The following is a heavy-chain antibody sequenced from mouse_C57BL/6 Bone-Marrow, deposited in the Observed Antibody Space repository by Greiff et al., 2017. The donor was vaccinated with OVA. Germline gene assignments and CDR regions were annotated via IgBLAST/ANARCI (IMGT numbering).Heavy chain of an antibody. J-gene: IGHJ3*01. Sequence: VQLQQSGAELARPGASVKLSCKASGYTFTSYWMQWVKQRPGQGLEWIGEIDPSDSYTNYNQKFKGKATLTVDTSSSTAYMQLSSLTSEDSAVYYCARWGGNTWFAYWGQGTLVTVSA. CDR1: GYTFTSYW. D-gene: IGHD2-1*01. CDR3: ARWGGNTWFAY. CDR2: IDPSDSYT. V-gene: IGHV1-50*01.